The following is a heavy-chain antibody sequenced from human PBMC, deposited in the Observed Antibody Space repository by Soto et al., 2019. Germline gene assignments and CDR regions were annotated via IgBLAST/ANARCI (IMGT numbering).Heavy chain of an antibody. CDR2: IYYSGST. V-gene: IGHV4-39*01. J-gene: IGHJ4*02. D-gene: IGHD3-22*01. Sequence: SETLSLTYTVSGGSIRSSSYYWGWIRQPPGKGLEWIGSIYYSGSTYYNPSLKSRVTISVDTPKNQFSLKLSSVTTADTAVYYCARLVYDSSGYRPGWGQGTLVTVS. CDR3: ARLVYDSSGYRPG. CDR1: GGSIRSSSYY.